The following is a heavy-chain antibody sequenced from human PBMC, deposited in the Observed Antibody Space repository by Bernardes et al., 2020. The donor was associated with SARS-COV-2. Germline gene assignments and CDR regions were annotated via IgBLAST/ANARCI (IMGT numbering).Heavy chain of an antibody. CDR1: GFTFSPYW. Sequence: GRHLRRSCAAPGFTFSPYWMAWVRPAPGKGLEWVANIKQDGREKNYVDSVKGRFTISRDNTKNSLYLQMNSLTAEDTALYYCARDDLGALDYWGQGALVTVAS. CDR3: ARDDLGALDY. V-gene: IGHV3-7*01. J-gene: IGHJ4*02. CDR2: IKQDGREK.